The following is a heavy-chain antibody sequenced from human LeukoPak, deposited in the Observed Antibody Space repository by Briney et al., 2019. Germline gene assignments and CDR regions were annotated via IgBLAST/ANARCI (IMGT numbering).Heavy chain of an antibody. CDR2: IYSGGST. J-gene: IGHJ3*02. Sequence: GGSLRLSCAASGFTFSIYAVNWVRQAPGKGLEWVSVIYSGGSTYYADPVKGRFTISRDNSKNTLYLQMNSLRAEDTAVYYCASLSQDLDDVFDIWAKGKMATV. CDR1: GFTFSIYA. V-gene: IGHV3-66*01. CDR3: ASLSQDLDDVFDI.